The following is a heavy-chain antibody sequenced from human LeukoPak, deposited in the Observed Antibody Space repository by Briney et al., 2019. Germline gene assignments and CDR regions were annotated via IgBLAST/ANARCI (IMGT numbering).Heavy chain of an antibody. V-gene: IGHV4-61*02. CDR3: AAGIWQGYDSSGYYSHGY. CDR1: GGSISSGGYY. D-gene: IGHD3-22*01. CDR2: IYTSGST. Sequence: SQTLSLTCTVSGGSISSGGYYWSWIRQPAGKGLEWIGRIYTSGSTNYNPSLKSRVTMSVDTSKNQFSLKLSSVTAADTAVYYCAAGIWQGYDSSGYYSHGYWGQGTLVTVSS. J-gene: IGHJ4*02.